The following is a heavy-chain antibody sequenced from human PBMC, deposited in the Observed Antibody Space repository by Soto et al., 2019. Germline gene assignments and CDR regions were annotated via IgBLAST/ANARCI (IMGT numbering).Heavy chain of an antibody. CDR3: SWFGDNGELHSFPAQGTFDL. CDR2: IDWDDDK. CDR1: GFSLSTSGMC. V-gene: IGHV2-70*13. Sequence: SGPTLVNPTQTLTLTCTFSGFSLSTSGMCVSWIRQPPGKALEWLALIDWDDDKYYSTSLKTRLTISKDTSKNQVVLTMTNMDPVDTATFFFSWFGDNGELHSFPAQGTFDL. J-gene: IGHJ2*01. D-gene: IGHD1-26*01.